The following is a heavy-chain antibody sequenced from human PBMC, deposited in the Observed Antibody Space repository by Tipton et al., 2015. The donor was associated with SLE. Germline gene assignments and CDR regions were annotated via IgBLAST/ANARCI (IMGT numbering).Heavy chain of an antibody. V-gene: IGHV4-31*03. CDR2: IYYSAST. CDR1: GDSISSGGYY. Sequence: LRLSCNVSGDSISSGGYYWSWIRQHPGKGLEGIGYIYYSASTFYNPSLRSRVMISVDTSKNQVSLKLRSVTAADTAVYFCARSPGYDYDLWGQGTLVTVSS. J-gene: IGHJ5*02. D-gene: IGHD5-12*01. CDR3: ARSPGYDYDL.